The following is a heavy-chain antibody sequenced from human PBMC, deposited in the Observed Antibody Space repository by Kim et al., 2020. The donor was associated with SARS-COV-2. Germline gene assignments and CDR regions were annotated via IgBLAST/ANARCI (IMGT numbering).Heavy chain of an antibody. Sequence: ASVKVSCKASGYTFTSYAMHWVRQAPGQRLEWMGWINAGNGNTKYSQKFQGRVTITRDTSASTAYMELSSLRSEDTAVYYCASSGSPYDSSGYFDYWGQGTLVTISS. CDR1: GYTFTSYA. CDR3: ASSGSPYDSSGYFDY. J-gene: IGHJ4*02. V-gene: IGHV1-3*01. CDR2: INAGNGNT. D-gene: IGHD3-22*01.